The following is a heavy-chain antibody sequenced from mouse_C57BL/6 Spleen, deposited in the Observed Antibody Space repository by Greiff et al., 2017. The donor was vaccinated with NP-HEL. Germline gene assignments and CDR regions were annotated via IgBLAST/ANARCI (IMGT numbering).Heavy chain of an antibody. Sequence: DVQLQESGPGLVKPSQSLSLTCSVTGYSITSGYYWNWIRQFPGNKLEWMGYISYDGSNNYNPSLKTRISITRDTSKNQFFLKLNSVTTEDTATYYCARDGYDVMDYWGQGTSVTVSS. V-gene: IGHV3-6*01. CDR1: GYSITSGYY. D-gene: IGHD2-2*01. CDR2: ISYDGSN. CDR3: ARDGYDVMDY. J-gene: IGHJ4*01.